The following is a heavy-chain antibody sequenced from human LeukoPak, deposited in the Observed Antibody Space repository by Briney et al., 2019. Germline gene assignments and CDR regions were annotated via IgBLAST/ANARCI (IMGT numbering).Heavy chain of an antibody. CDR1: GGSLSSGGYY. Sequence: TQTLSLTCTVSGGSLSSGGYYWSWIRQPPGKGLEWIGYIYHSGSTYYNPSLKSRVTISVDRSKNQFSLKLSSVTAADTAVYYCARDHRYSGVDYWGQGTLVTVSS. CDR2: IYHSGST. J-gene: IGHJ4*02. V-gene: IGHV4-30-2*01. D-gene: IGHD2-15*01. CDR3: ARDHRYSGVDY.